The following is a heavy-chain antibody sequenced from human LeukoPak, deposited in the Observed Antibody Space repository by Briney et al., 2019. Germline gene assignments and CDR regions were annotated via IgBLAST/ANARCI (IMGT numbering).Heavy chain of an antibody. Sequence: NPSETLSLTCSVSGASISSGGYSWNWIRQSPGKGLEWIGYMYQSGSAYYNPSLKSRVTISPDRSKNHFSLKLSSVTAADTAVYYCARAGNALNFWGQGTLVTVSS. CDR3: ARAGNALNF. CDR2: MYQSGSA. CDR1: GASISSGGYS. J-gene: IGHJ4*02. V-gene: IGHV4-30-2*06. D-gene: IGHD2-8*01.